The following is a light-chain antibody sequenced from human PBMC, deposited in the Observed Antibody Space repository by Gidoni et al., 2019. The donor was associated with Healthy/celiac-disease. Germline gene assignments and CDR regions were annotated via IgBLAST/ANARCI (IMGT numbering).Light chain of an antibody. CDR3: QVWDSSFYV. V-gene: IGLV3-9*01. CDR2: RDS. Sequence: SYELTQPLAVSVALGQTARITCGGNNIGSKNVHWYQQKQGQAPVLVSYRDSNRPSGIPVRFSGSNSGNTATLTISRAQAVDEADYYCQVWDSSFYVFGTGTKFTVL. CDR1: NIGSKN. J-gene: IGLJ1*01.